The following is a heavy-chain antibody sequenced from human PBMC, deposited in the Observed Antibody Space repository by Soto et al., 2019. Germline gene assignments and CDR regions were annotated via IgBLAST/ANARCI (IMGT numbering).Heavy chain of an antibody. Sequence: QVQLQESGPGLVKPSETLSLTCTVSGGSISSYYWSWIRQPPGKGLEWIGYIYYSGSTNYNHSLKSRVTISVDTSKHQFSLKLSSVTAADTAVYYCARQNDFWSGYPVGYYYYMDVWGKGTTVTVSS. J-gene: IGHJ6*03. CDR3: ARQNDFWSGYPVGYYYYMDV. CDR1: GGSISSYY. CDR2: IYYSGST. D-gene: IGHD3-3*01. V-gene: IGHV4-59*08.